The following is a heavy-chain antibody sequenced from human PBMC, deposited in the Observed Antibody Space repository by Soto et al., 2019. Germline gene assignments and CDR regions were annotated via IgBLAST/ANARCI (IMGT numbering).Heavy chain of an antibody. D-gene: IGHD6-19*01. CDR1: GFTFTSSA. CDR3: VAGYSGGSAPVDWFDP. Sequence: SVKVSCKASGFTFTSSAVQWVRQARGQRLEWIGWTVVGSGNTNYAQKFQERVTITRDMSTSTAYMELSSLRSEDTAVYYCVAGYSGGSAPVDWFDPWGQGTLVTVSS. V-gene: IGHV1-58*01. CDR2: TVVGSGNT. J-gene: IGHJ5*02.